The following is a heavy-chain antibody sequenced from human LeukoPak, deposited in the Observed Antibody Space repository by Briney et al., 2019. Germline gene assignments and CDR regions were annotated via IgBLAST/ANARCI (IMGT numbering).Heavy chain of an antibody. CDR2: IYYSGST. J-gene: IGHJ3*02. D-gene: IGHD1-7*01. Sequence: SETLSLTCTVSGGSISSSSYYWGWIRQPPGKGLEWIGSIYYSGSTYYNPSLKSRVTISVDTSKNQFSLKLSSVTAADTAVYYCAGGWNYRDAFDIWGQGTMVTVSS. CDR1: GGSISSSSYY. CDR3: AGGWNYRDAFDI. V-gene: IGHV4-39*01.